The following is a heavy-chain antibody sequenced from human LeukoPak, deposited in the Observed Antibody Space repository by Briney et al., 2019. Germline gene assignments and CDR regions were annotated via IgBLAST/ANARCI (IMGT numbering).Heavy chain of an antibody. CDR3: ARVVGSSWYLGAFDI. V-gene: IGHV3-21*01. Sequence: PGGSLRLSCAASGFTFSSYSMNWVRQAPGKGLEGVSSISSSSSYIYYADSVKGRFTISRDNAKNSLYLQMNSLRAEDTAVYYCARVVGSSWYLGAFDIWGQGTMVTVSS. CDR1: GFTFSSYS. CDR2: ISSSSSYI. J-gene: IGHJ3*02. D-gene: IGHD6-13*01.